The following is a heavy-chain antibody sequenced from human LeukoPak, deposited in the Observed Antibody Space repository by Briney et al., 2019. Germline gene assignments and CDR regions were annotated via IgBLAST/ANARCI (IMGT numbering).Heavy chain of an antibody. J-gene: IGHJ4*02. CDR1: GFIFSNYD. CDR3: ARDSNGPAF. CDR2: IYSDGAT. V-gene: IGHV3-53*01. D-gene: IGHD3-22*01. Sequence: GGSLRLSCAASGFIFSNYDMHWVRQAPGKGLEWVAVIYSDGATFHLDSVKGRFTVSRDPSKNTLYFQMNNLRADDTAVYYCARDSNGPAFWGQGTLVTVSS.